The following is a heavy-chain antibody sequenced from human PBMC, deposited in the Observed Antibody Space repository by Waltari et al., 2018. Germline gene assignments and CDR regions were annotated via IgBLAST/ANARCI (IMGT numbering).Heavy chain of an antibody. V-gene: IGHV3-30*02. J-gene: IGHJ4*02. CDR1: GFTFSTYD. Sequence: QVQLVESGGGVVQPGGSLRLSCAATGFTFSTYDMHWVGQAPGKGLEWVAFIRNDGSYKYFADSVKGRFTISRDNSKSTLYLQMNSLRAEDTAVYYCTKGVGDSSGYYYSSDFDYWGQGTLVTVSS. CDR3: TKGVGDSSGYYYSSDFDY. D-gene: IGHD3-22*01. CDR2: IRNDGSYK.